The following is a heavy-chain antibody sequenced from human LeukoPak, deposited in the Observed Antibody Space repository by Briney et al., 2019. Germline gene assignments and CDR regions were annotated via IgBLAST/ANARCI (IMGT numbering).Heavy chain of an antibody. CDR1: GGSISSSSYY. V-gene: IGHV4-39*07. Sequence: SETPSLTCTVSGGSISSSSYYWSWIRQPPGKGLEWIGEINHSGSTNYNPSLKSRVTISVDTSKNQFSLKLSSVTAADTAVYYCARPNDYPGNFDYWGQGTLVTVSS. J-gene: IGHJ4*02. CDR2: INHSGST. D-gene: IGHD4-11*01. CDR3: ARPNDYPGNFDY.